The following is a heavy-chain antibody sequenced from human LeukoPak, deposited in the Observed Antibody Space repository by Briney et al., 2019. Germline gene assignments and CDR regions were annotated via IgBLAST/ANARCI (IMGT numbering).Heavy chain of an antibody. CDR2: INPNSGGT. Sequence: GASVKVSCKASGYTFTGYYMHWVRQAPGQGLEWMGWINPNSGGTNYAQKFQGRVTMTRDTSISTAYMELSRLRSDDTAVYYCASFRDIVATIKYYYYGMDVWGQGTTVTVSS. CDR3: ASFRDIVATIKYYYYGMDV. CDR1: GYTFTGYY. V-gene: IGHV1-2*02. D-gene: IGHD5-12*01. J-gene: IGHJ6*02.